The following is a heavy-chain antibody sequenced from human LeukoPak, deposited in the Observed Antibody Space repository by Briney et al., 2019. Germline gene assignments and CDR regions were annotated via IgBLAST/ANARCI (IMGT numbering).Heavy chain of an antibody. CDR1: GITFSNYW. Sequence: GGSLRLSCAASGITFSNYWMHWVRQAPGQGLVWVSLIFGDGSRTNCADSVKGRFTISRDNAKNTLYLQMNSLRAEDTAVYYCARDFGRPGATNAFDIWGQGAVVTVSS. CDR2: IFGDGSRT. CDR3: ARDFGRPGATNAFDI. D-gene: IGHD1-26*01. J-gene: IGHJ3*02. V-gene: IGHV3-74*01.